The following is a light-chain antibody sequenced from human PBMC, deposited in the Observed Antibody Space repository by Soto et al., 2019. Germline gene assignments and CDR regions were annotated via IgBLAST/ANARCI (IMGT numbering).Light chain of an antibody. J-gene: IGKJ1*01. V-gene: IGKV1-27*01. CDR3: QKYNSAPQT. Sequence: DIQMTQSPSSLSASVGDRVTITCRARQGISNYLAWYQQKPGKVPKLLIYAASTLQSGVPSRFSCSGSGTDFTLTISSLQPEDVATYYCQKYNSAPQTFGQGTKVDIK. CDR1: QGISNY. CDR2: AAS.